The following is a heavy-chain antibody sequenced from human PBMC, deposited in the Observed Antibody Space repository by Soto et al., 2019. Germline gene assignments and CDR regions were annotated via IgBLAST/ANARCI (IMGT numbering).Heavy chain of an antibody. CDR1: GGSISSYY. Sequence: SETLSLTCTVSGGSISSYYWSWIRQPPGKGLEWIGYIYYSGSTNYSPSLKSRVTISVDTSKNQFSLKLSSVTAADTAVYYCASAGGQAAMGYGMDVWGQGTTVTVSS. CDR3: ASAGGQAAMGYGMDV. D-gene: IGHD5-18*01. J-gene: IGHJ6*02. CDR2: IYYSGST. V-gene: IGHV4-59*01.